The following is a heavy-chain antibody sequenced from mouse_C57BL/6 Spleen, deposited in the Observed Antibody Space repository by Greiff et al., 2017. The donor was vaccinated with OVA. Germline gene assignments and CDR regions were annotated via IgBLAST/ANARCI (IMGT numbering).Heavy chain of an antibody. CDR1: GYAFSSYW. CDR3: ARNYDYDDAPYYFDY. J-gene: IGHJ2*01. Sequence: QVQLQQSGAELVKPGASVKISCKASGYAFSSYWMNWVKQRPGKGLEWIGQIYPGDGDTNYNGKFKGKATLTADKSSSTAYMQLSSLTSEDSAVYFCARNYDYDDAPYYFDYWGQGTTLTVSS. CDR2: IYPGDGDT. V-gene: IGHV1-80*01. D-gene: IGHD2-4*01.